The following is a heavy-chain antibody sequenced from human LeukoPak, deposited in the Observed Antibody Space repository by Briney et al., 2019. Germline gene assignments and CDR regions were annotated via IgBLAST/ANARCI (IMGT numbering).Heavy chain of an antibody. V-gene: IGHV1-2*02. CDR3: ARGSRNYCDSASCYTKGNWFDP. D-gene: IGHD3-10*01. CDR1: GYTFTGYY. CDR2: INPNSGGT. Sequence: ASVKVSCKASGYTFTGYYMHWVRQAPGQGLEWMGWINPNSGGTNYAQKFQGRVTMTRDTSVSTAYMELSRLTSDDAAVYYCARGSRNYCDSASCYTKGNWFDPWGQGTLVTVSS. J-gene: IGHJ5*02.